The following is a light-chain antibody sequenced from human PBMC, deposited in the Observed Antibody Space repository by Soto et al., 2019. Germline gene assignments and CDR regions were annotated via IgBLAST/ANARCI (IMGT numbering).Light chain of an antibody. Sequence: DIQMTQSPSTLSASVGDRVIITCRASESISNWLAWYQQTPGKAPKLLIYDASSLESGVPSRFSGRGSGTEFTLTISSLQPDDFATYYCQQYSSFPYTFGQGTRLEIK. CDR1: ESISNW. CDR3: QQYSSFPYT. J-gene: IGKJ5*01. CDR2: DAS. V-gene: IGKV1-5*01.